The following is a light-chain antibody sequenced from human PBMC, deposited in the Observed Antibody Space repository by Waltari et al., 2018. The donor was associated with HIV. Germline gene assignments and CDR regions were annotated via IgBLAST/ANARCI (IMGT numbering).Light chain of an antibody. CDR2: STN. Sequence: QTVVTQEPSFSVSPGGTVTLTCGLSSGSVSTSYYPSWYQQTPGQAPLTLSYSTNTRSSGVPDRFSGSIIGNKAALTITGAQADDESDYYCVLYMGSGSCMFGGGTKLTVL. J-gene: IGLJ3*02. CDR1: SGSVSTSYY. V-gene: IGLV8-61*01. CDR3: VLYMGSGSCM.